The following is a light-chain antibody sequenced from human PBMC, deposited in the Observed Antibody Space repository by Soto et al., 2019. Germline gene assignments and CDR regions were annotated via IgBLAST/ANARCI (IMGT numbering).Light chain of an antibody. CDR2: DAS. CDR1: QSLNNR. CDR3: QQTFTTPPT. V-gene: IGKV1-5*01. Sequence: VTITCLASQSLNNRLAWYQQKPGKAPKLLIYDASTLESGVSSRFSGTGSETECTLTITDLQAEDFATYYCQQTFTTPPTFSGGTKVDIK. J-gene: IGKJ4*01.